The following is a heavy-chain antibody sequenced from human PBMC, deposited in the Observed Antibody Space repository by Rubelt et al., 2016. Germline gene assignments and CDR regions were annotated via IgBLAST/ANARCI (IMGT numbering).Heavy chain of an antibody. CDR3: SSRYYDFWSGFHTPLDY. Sequence: QVQLQQWGAGLLKPSETLSLTCAVYGGSFSGYYWSWIRQPPGKGLEWIGYIYYSGSTYYNPSLKARATRSVATSQIQFSLKLSSVTAADTAVYYWSSRYYDFWSGFHTPLDYWGQGTLVTVSS. D-gene: IGHD3-3*01. CDR1: GGSFSGYY. J-gene: IGHJ4*02. V-gene: IGHV4-34*01. CDR2: IYYSGST.